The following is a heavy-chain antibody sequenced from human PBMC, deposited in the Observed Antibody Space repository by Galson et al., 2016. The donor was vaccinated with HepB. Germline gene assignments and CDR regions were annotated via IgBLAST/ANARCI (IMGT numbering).Heavy chain of an antibody. D-gene: IGHD3-10*01. CDR1: GFTFSSYA. CDR3: AGGYYGSGSYYAY. J-gene: IGHJ4*02. V-gene: IGHV3-23*01. CDR2: IGNSGGST. Sequence: SLRLSCAASGFTFSSYAMSWVRQAPGKGLEWVSVIGNSGGSTYYADSVKGRFTISRDNSKNTLYLQMNSLRAEDTAVYYCAGGYYGSGSYYAYWGQGTLVTVSS.